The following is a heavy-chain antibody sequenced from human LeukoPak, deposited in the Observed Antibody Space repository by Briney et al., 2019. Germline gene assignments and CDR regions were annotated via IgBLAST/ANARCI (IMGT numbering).Heavy chain of an antibody. CDR1: DFTFSTYW. J-gene: IGHJ4*02. CDR3: VSGTSRDYGYGGDDPY. Sequence: GGSLRLSCAVSDFTFSTYWMHWVRQAPGKGLVWVSRISRDGNSRTYADSVMGRFTISRDNRKDTLYLQMDSLRAEDTAVYYCVSGTSRDYGYGGDDPYWGQGTLVIVSS. CDR2: ISRDGNSR. V-gene: IGHV3-74*01. D-gene: IGHD2-21*02.